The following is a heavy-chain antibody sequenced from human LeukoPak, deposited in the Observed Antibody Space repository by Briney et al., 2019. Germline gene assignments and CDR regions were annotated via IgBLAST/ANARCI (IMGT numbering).Heavy chain of an antibody. CDR2: INPSSDGT. CDR3: AKETPNTGWFDP. Sequence: ASVKVSCKASGHTFTTYYVHLVRQAPGQGLEWMGGINPSSDGTNYPQRFQGRVTLTRDTSTSTVYMELSSLRSEDTAIYYCAKETPNTGWFDPGGQGTLVTVSS. CDR1: GHTFTTYY. J-gene: IGHJ5*02. D-gene: IGHD1-14*01. V-gene: IGHV1-46*01.